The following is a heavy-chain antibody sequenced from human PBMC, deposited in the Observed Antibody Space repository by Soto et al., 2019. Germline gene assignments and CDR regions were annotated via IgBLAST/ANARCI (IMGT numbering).Heavy chain of an antibody. D-gene: IGHD6-6*01. J-gene: IGHJ6*02. Sequence: SDTLSLTCTVSGGSISSYYWSWILQPPGKGLEWIGYIYYSGSTNNNPSLKSRVTISVDTSKNQFSLKLSSVTAADTAVYYCARVPLEYSSSSGYYYYGMDVWGQGTTVT. CDR3: ARVPLEYSSSSGYYYYGMDV. V-gene: IGHV4-59*07. CDR1: GGSISSYY. CDR2: IYYSGST.